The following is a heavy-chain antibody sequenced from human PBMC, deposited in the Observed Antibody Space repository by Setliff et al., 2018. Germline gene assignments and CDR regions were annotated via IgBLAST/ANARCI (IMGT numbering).Heavy chain of an antibody. J-gene: IGHJ5*02. CDR1: GFTFSNYR. V-gene: IGHV3-7*01. D-gene: IGHD3-22*01. CDR3: ARAAGSRGYVNWFDT. Sequence: GGSLRLSCVVSGFTFSNYRMSWVRQAPGKGLEWVANINQDGSEKYYVDSVKGRFTISRDNAKNSLYLQMNSLTAGDTAVYYCARAAGSRGYVNWFDTWGQGTLVTVSS. CDR2: INQDGSEK.